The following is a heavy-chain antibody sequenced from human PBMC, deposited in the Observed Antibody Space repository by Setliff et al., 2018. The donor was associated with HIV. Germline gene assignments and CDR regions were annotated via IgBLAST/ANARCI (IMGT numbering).Heavy chain of an antibody. Sequence: SETLSLTCTVSGGSFTSRSYYWGWIRQPPGKGMEWIGSIFYSGITYYNPSLKSRVTISVDTSKNQFSLNLTSVTAADTAVYYCARSKTFYDFWGGYYTHGAFNIWGLGTMVTVS. CDR2: IFYSGIT. CDR1: GGSFTSRSYY. CDR3: ARSKTFYDFWGGYYTHGAFNI. V-gene: IGHV4-39*01. J-gene: IGHJ3*02. D-gene: IGHD3-3*01.